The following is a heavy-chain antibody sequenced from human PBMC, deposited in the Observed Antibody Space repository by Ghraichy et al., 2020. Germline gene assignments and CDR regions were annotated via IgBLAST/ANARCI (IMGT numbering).Heavy chain of an antibody. D-gene: IGHD3-22*01. CDR3: ARLRGGDSRGYYYDFDT. Sequence: SQTLSLTCLVSGGSIRDINSSWGTTYYWAWIRQSPGKGLEWIATVSNTRTPYYNPSLKSRVTISVDTSKNQFSRNVKSMSAADTALYYCARLRGGDSRGYYYDFDTWGQGTLVTVSS. J-gene: IGHJ4*02. V-gene: IGHV4-39*01. CDR1: GGSIRDINSSWGTTYY. CDR2: VSNTRTP.